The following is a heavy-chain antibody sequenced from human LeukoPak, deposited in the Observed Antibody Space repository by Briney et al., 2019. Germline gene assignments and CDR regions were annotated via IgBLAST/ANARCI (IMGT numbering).Heavy chain of an antibody. D-gene: IGHD5-12*01. CDR3: AKDLDIVATITGN. J-gene: IGHJ4*02. Sequence: PGGSLRLSCAASGFTFSSYAMSWVRQAPGKGLEWVSGVGGSGGSTYYADSVKGRFIISRDNSKNTLYLQMNSLRAEDTAVYYCAKDLDIVATITGNWGQGTLVTVSS. CDR1: GFTFSSYA. V-gene: IGHV3-23*01. CDR2: VGGSGGST.